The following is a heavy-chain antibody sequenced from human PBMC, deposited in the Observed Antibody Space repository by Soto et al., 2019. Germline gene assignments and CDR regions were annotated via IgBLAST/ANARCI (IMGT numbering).Heavy chain of an antibody. CDR3: ARGGVYWYFDL. V-gene: IGHV4-34*01. CDR1: GGSFSGYH. J-gene: IGHJ2*01. CDR2: INHSGST. Sequence: QVQLQQWGAGLLKPSETLSLTCAVYGGSFSGYHWSWIRQPPGKGLEWIGEINHSGSTNYNPSLKSRVTISVDTSKNQFSLKLSSVTAADTAVYYCARGGVYWYFDLWGRGTLVTVSS.